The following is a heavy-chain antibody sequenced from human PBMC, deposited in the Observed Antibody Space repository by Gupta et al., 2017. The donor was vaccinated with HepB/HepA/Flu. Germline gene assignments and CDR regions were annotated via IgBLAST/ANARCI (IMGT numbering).Heavy chain of an antibody. D-gene: IGHD1-26*01. CDR3: ASQKAGGYYADLRTFDY. V-gene: IGHV1-46*01. CDR2: VNPSGGST. CDR1: GYTFTSYY. J-gene: IGHJ4*02. Sequence: QVQLVQSGAEVKKPGASVKVSCKASGYTFTSYYMHWVRQAPGQGLAWMGLVNPSGGSTTYAKKFQGRVTMTRDTSTSTVYMELSSLRSEDTAVYYCASQKAGGYYADLRTFDYWGQGTLVTVSS.